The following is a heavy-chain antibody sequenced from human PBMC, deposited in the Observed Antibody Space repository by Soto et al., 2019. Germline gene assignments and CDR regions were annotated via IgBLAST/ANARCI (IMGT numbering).Heavy chain of an antibody. V-gene: IGHV3-33*01. CDR2: IWYDGSNK. CDR3: ARDHLDKFVPGDYVDCLDP. CDR1: GFTFSSYG. Sequence: GGSLRLSCAASGFTFSSYGMHWVRQAPGKGLEWVAVIWYDGSNKYYADSVKGRFTISRDNSKNTLYLQMNSLRAEDTAVYYCARDHLDKFVPGDYVDCLDPWGQGTLFTVNS. J-gene: IGHJ5*02. D-gene: IGHD4-17*01.